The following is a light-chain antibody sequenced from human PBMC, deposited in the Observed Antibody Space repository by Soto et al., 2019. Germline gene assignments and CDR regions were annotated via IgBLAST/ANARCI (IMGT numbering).Light chain of an antibody. CDR3: QQYAGSPWT. CDR1: QSFSSSY. V-gene: IGKV3-20*01. Sequence: EIVLTQSPGTLSLSPGERATLSCRASQSFSSSYLAWYQQKPGQAPRLLIYGASSRATGIPDRFSGSGSGTDFTLTISRLEPEDFAVYYCQQYAGSPWTFGQGTKVDIK. J-gene: IGKJ1*01. CDR2: GAS.